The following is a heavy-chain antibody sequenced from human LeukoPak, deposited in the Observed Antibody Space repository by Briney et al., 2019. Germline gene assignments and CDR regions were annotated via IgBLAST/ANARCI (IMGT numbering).Heavy chain of an antibody. Sequence: PSQTLSLTCAVSGGSISSGGYSWNWIRQPPGKGLEWIGSIYYSGSTYYNPSLKSRVTISVDTSKNQFSLKLSSVTAADTAVYYCAREISAYGLGSFDYWGQGTLVTVSS. CDR1: GGSISSGGYS. J-gene: IGHJ4*02. CDR2: IYYSGST. V-gene: IGHV4-30-4*07. D-gene: IGHD3-10*01. CDR3: AREISAYGLGSFDY.